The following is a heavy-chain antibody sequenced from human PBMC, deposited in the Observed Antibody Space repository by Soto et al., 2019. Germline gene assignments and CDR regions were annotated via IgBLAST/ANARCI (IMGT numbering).Heavy chain of an antibody. Sequence: ASVKVSCKASGYTFTSYAMHWVRQAPGQRLEWMGWINAGNGNTKYSQKFQGRVTITRDTSASTAYMELSSLRSEDTAVYYCASAPPRYCSGGSCIFDYWGRGTLVTVSS. J-gene: IGHJ4*02. V-gene: IGHV1-3*01. CDR2: INAGNGNT. CDR3: ASAPPRYCSGGSCIFDY. D-gene: IGHD2-15*01. CDR1: GYTFTSYA.